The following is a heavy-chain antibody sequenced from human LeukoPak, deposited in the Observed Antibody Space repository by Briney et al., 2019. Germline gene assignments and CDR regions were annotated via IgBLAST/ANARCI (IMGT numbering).Heavy chain of an antibody. CDR3: ARTYYYDSSGYYSLDY. J-gene: IGHJ4*02. CDR2: IYTSGIT. D-gene: IGHD3-22*01. CDR1: GGSISSGSYY. V-gene: IGHV4-61*02. Sequence: SQTLSLXCTVSGGSISSGSYYWSWSRQPAGKGLEWIGRIYTSGITNYTPSLKSRVTISVDTSKNQFSLKLSSVTAADTAVYYCARTYYYDSSGYYSLDYWGQGTLVTVSS.